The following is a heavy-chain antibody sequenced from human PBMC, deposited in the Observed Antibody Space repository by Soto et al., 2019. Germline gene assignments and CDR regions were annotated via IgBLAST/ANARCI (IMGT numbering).Heavy chain of an antibody. D-gene: IGHD3-3*01. CDR2: VYSSGGT. CDR1: GASMSSYY. CDR3: ARGQRFSDWFDP. V-gene: IGHV4-4*07. Sequence: PXETLSLTGTVLGASMSSYYWTWIRQPSGKGLEWIGRVYSSGGTHYNTSLKSRVTISLDTSKNQFSLRLLSVTDADTAVYYCARGQRFSDWFDPWGQGTLVTVYS. J-gene: IGHJ5*02.